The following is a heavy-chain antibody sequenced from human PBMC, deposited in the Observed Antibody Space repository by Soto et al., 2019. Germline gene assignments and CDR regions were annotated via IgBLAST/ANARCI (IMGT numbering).Heavy chain of an antibody. CDR1: GYAFTTYG. CDR2: ISAHNGNT. CDR3: ARGRYGDY. J-gene: IGHJ4*02. Sequence: QVHLVQSGAEVKKPGASVKVSCKGSGYAFTTYGITWVRQAPGQGLEWMGWISAHNGNTNYAQKLQGRVTVTRDTSTSPAYMELRSLRSDDTAVDYCARGRYGDYWGQGARVTVSS. D-gene: IGHD1-1*01. V-gene: IGHV1-18*01.